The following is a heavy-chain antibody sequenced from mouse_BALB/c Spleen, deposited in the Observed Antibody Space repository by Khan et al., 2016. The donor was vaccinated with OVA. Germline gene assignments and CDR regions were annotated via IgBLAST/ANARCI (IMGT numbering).Heavy chain of an antibody. CDR2: ISSGSSTI. V-gene: IGHV5-17*02. Sequence: EVELVASGGGLVQPGGSRKLSCAASGFTFSSFGMHWVRQAPEKGLEWVAYISSGSSTIYYADTVKGRFTISRDNPKNTLFLQMTSLRSEDTAMYYCARRGGKYYAMDYWGQGTSVTVSS. CDR3: ARRGGKYYAMDY. CDR1: GFTFSSFG. J-gene: IGHJ4*01.